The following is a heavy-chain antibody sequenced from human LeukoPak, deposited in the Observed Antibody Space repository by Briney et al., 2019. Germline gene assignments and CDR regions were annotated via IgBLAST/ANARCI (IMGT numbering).Heavy chain of an antibody. J-gene: IGHJ6*03. V-gene: IGHV1-2*02. Sequence: GASVKVSCKASGYTFTGYYMHWVRQAPGQGLEWMGWINPNSGGTNYAQKFQGRVTMTRDTSISTAYMELSRLRSDDTAVYYCARDSYSRYYYGSGSSPYYYYMDVWGKGTTVTVSS. CDR2: INPNSGGT. D-gene: IGHD3-10*01. CDR3: ARDSYSRYYYGSGSSPYYYYMDV. CDR1: GYTFTGYY.